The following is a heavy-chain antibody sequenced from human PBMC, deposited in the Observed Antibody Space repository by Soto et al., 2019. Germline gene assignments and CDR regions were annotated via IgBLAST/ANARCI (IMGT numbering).Heavy chain of an antibody. CDR3: ARLAGTTYCSYMDV. Sequence: MMSFERSGYSLGRCWIVGCRRMIGKGLEWMGIIYPGDSDTRYSPSFQGQVTISADKSISTAYLQWSSLKASDTAMYYCARLAGTTYCSYMDVWGKGTTVTVSS. CDR2: IYPGDSDT. V-gene: IGHV5-51*01. J-gene: IGHJ6*03. CDR1: GYSLGRCW. D-gene: IGHD1-7*01.